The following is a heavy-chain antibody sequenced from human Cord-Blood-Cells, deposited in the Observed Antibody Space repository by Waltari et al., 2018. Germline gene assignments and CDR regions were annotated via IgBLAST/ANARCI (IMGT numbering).Heavy chain of an antibody. CDR1: GFTFGDYA. V-gene: IGHV3-49*04. CDR2: IRSKAYGGKT. CDR3: TSGGYCSSTSCY. Sequence: EVQLVESGGGLVQPGRSLRLSCTASGFTFGDYAMSWVRQAPGKGLEWVGFIRSKAYGGKTEYAESVKGRFTSSRDDSKSIAYRQMNSLKTEDTAVYYCTSGGYCSSTSCYWGQGTLVTVSS. J-gene: IGHJ4*02. D-gene: IGHD2-2*01.